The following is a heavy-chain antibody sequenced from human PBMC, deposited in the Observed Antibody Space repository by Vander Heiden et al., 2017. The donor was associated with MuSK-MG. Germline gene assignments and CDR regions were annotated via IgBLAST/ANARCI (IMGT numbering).Heavy chain of an antibody. CDR2: RLYDGSEK. J-gene: IGHJ3*02. Sequence: QVQLVESGGGVVQPGGSLRLSCAASGFTFSSYVMHCATQAPGKGLEWGAVRLYDGSEKYYAASVKGRFTISRDNSRNTLYLQMNSLRAEDTAVYYCARELGRTYGFDIWGQGTMVTVSS. D-gene: IGHD2-8*01. CDR1: GFTFSSYV. CDR3: ARELGRTYGFDI. V-gene: IGHV3-33*01.